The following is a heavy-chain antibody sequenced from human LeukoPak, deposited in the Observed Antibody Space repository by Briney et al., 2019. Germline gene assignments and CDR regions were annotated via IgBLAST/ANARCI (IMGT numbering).Heavy chain of an antibody. Sequence: ASVKVSCKASGYTFTSYDINWVRQATGQGLEWMGWMNPNSGNTGYAQKFQGRVTMTRNTSISTAYMELSSLRSEDTAVYYCARPSHRIRTFDYWGQGTLVTVPS. CDR1: GYTFTSYD. J-gene: IGHJ4*02. CDR3: ARPSHRIRTFDY. CDR2: MNPNSGNT. D-gene: IGHD1-1*01. V-gene: IGHV1-8*01.